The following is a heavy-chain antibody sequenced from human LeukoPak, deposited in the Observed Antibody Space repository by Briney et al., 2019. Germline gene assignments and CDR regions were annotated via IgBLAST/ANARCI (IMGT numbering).Heavy chain of an antibody. CDR3: ARVGGRSGWYFDY. CDR1: GGTFSSYA. D-gene: IGHD6-19*01. Sequence: SVKVSCKASGGTFSSYAISWVRQAPGQGLEWMGGIIPIFGTANYAQKFQGRVAITADESTSTAYMELSSLRSEDTAVYYCARVGGRSGWYFDYWGQGTLVTVSS. V-gene: IGHV1-69*13. J-gene: IGHJ4*02. CDR2: IIPIFGTA.